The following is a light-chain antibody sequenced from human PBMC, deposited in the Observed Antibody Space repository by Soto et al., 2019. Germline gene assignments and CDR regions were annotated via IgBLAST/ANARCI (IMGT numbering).Light chain of an antibody. Sequence: QSVLTQPPSVSGAPGQRVTISCPGSSSNIGAGYDVHWYQQLPRTAPKLLIYGNNNRPSGVPDRFSGSKSDTSVSLAITGLQAEDEADYYCQSYDSSLSGSVFGGGTKVTVL. J-gene: IGLJ3*02. V-gene: IGLV1-40*01. CDR3: QSYDSSLSGSV. CDR2: GNN. CDR1: SSNIGAGYD.